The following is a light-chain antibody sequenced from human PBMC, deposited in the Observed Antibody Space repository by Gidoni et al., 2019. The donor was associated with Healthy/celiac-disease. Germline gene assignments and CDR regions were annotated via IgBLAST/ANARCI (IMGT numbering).Light chain of an antibody. Sequence: DIAMTQTPLSLSVTPGQPASISCKSRQSLPHSDGTTYLYWYLQKPGQPPQILIYEVSNRLTGGPDRFSGSGSGTDFTLKNSRGEAEDVGVYYCMQSIQLPAITFGQGTRLEIK. CDR2: EVS. V-gene: IGKV2D-29*01. J-gene: IGKJ5*01. CDR3: MQSIQLPAIT. CDR1: QSLPHSDGTTY.